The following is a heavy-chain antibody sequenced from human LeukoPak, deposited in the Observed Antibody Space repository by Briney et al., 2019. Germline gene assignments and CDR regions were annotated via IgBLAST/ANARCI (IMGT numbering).Heavy chain of an antibody. V-gene: IGHV3-30*04. D-gene: IGHD2-8*02. CDR1: GFTFSSYA. CDR3: ARARDGGVPWFDP. CDR2: ISYDGSNK. J-gene: IGHJ5*02. Sequence: GGSLRLSCAASGFTFSSYAMHWVRQAPGTGLEWVAVISYDGSNKYYADSVKGRFTISRDNSKDTLYLQMISLRAEDTAVYYCARARDGGVPWFDPWGQGTLVTVSS.